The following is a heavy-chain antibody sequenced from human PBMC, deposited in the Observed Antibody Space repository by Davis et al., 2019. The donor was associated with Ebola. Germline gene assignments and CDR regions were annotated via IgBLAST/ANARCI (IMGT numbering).Heavy chain of an antibody. CDR2: INHSGST. CDR1: GGSFSGYY. J-gene: IGHJ4*02. CDR3: ARAGFGVVIYFDY. Sequence: PSETLSLTCAVYGGSFSGYYWSWIRQPPGKGLEWIGEINHSGSTNYNPSLKSRVTISVDTSKNQFSLKLSSVTAADTAVYYCARAGFGVVIYFDYWGQGTLVTVSS. V-gene: IGHV4-34*01. D-gene: IGHD3-3*01.